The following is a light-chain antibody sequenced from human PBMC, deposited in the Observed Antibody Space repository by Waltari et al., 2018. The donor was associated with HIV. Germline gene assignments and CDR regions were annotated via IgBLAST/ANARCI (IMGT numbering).Light chain of an antibody. CDR3: CSYAGKGVVL. V-gene: IGLV2-23*02. CDR1: NADIGSSDH. J-gene: IGLJ2*01. CDR2: DVN. Sequence: QSAPTQPASVSGSPGQSITISCIGTNADIGSSDHVSWFHQFSSPAPLLLIYDVNKRPSSVSHRFSGSKSNTTASLTISGLQIEDGGDYYCCSYAGKGVVLFGGGTKLTV.